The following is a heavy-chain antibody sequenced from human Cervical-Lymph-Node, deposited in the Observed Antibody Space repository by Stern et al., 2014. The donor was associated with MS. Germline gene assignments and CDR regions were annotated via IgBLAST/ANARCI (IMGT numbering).Heavy chain of an antibody. CDR3: ARDRGSHSDY. D-gene: IGHD1-26*01. Sequence: VQLVQSGAEVKKPGASVKASCKASGYSFTAYFIHWVRQAPGQGLEWMGWISTDTGGANYAQRFQGRVTMTRDTSISTTYMELSRLRSDDTAVYYCARDRGSHSDYWGQGTLVTVSS. J-gene: IGHJ4*02. V-gene: IGHV1-2*02. CDR1: GYSFTAYF. CDR2: ISTDTGGA.